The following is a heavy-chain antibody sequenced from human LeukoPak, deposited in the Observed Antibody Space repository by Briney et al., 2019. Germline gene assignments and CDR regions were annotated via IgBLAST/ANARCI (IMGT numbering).Heavy chain of an antibody. CDR2: IYYGGSA. CDR1: SGSISGYY. J-gene: IGHJ5*02. Sequence: SETLSLTCTVSSGSISGYYWSWIRQPPGKGLEWIGYIYYGGSARYNPSLMSRVTISVDPSKNQFSLKLSSVTAADTAVYYCCRSPSTLNWFDPWGQGSLVTVSS. CDR3: CRSPSTLNWFDP. V-gene: IGHV4-59*08. D-gene: IGHD2-2*01.